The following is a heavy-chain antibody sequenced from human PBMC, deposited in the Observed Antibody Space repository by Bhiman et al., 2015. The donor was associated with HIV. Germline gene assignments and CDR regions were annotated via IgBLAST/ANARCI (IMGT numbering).Heavy chain of an antibody. CDR3: ASPVAVADVSEAFDI. Sequence: EVQLVESGGGLVQPGRSLRLSCAASGFTFDDYAIHWVRQVPGKGLEWVSGISWNSGSIGYADSVKGRFTISRDNAKNSLYLQMNSLRAEDTAVYYCASPVAVADVSEAFDIWGQGTMVTVSS. CDR2: ISWNSGSI. J-gene: IGHJ3*02. D-gene: IGHD6-19*01. CDR1: GFTFDDYA. V-gene: IGHV3-9*01.